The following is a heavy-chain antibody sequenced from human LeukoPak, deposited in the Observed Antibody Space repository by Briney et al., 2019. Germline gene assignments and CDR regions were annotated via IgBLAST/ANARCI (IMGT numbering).Heavy chain of an antibody. D-gene: IGHD3-22*01. CDR1: GFTFSSYA. CDR3: AKDPYYYDDSGSYYRILDY. V-gene: IGHV3-23*01. Sequence: PGGSLRLSCAASGFTFSSYAMNWVRQAPGKGLEWVSTISGSGGSTYYADSVKGRFTISRDNSKNSLYLQMNSLRTEDTALYFCAKDPYYYDDSGSYYRILDYWGQGTLVTVSS. J-gene: IGHJ4*02. CDR2: ISGSGGST.